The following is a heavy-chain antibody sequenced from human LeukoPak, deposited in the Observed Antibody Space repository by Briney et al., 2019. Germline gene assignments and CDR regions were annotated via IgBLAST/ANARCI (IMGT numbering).Heavy chain of an antibody. CDR1: GFSFSSYT. Sequence: PGGSLRLSCAASGFSFSSYTMHWVRQAPGKGLEWVALISYDGSKKYYADSVKGQFTISRDNSKNPLYLQMNSLRSEDTASYYCARDMCYYGSGRHFQYWGQGTLVTVSS. J-gene: IGHJ1*01. CDR2: ISYDGSKK. D-gene: IGHD3-10*01. CDR3: ARDMCYYGSGRHFQY. V-gene: IGHV3-30-3*01.